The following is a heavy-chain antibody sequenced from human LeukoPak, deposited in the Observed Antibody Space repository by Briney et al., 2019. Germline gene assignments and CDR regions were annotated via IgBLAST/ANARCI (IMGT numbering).Heavy chain of an antibody. Sequence: QPGRSLILSCSASGFTFSSYAMHWVRQAPGKGLEWVAVISYDGSNKYYAYSVKGRFTISRDNSKNTLYLQMNSLRAEDTAGYYCARGSSSHHYYYGMDVWGQGTTVTVSS. D-gene: IGHD2-15*01. V-gene: IGHV3-30-3*01. J-gene: IGHJ6*02. CDR1: GFTFSSYA. CDR2: ISYDGSNK. CDR3: ARGSSSHHYYYGMDV.